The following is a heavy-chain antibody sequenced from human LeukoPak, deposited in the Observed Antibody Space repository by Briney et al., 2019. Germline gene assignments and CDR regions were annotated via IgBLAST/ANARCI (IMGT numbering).Heavy chain of an antibody. CDR2: IYHSGST. D-gene: IGHD3-22*01. CDR1: GGSISSSNW. J-gene: IGHJ3*02. Sequence: PSETLSLTCAVSGGSISSSNWWSWVRQPPGKGLELIGEIYHSGSTNYNPSLKSRVTISVDKSKNQFSLKLSSVTAADTAVYYCARSSGYYLGDAFDIWGQGTMVTVSS. V-gene: IGHV4-4*02. CDR3: ARSSGYYLGDAFDI.